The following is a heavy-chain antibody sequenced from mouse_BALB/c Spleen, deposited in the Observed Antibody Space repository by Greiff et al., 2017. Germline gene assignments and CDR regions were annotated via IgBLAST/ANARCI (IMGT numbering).Heavy chain of an antibody. Sequence: EVHLVESGGGLVKPGGSLKLSCAASGFAFSSYDMSWVRQTPEKRLEWVAYISSGGGSTYYPDTVKGRFTISRDNAKNTLYLQMSSLKSEDTAMYYCARHGYYGSSYYAMDYWGQGTSVTVSS. J-gene: IGHJ4*01. CDR2: ISSGGGST. V-gene: IGHV5-12-1*01. CDR3: ARHGYYGSSYYAMDY. CDR1: GFAFSSYD. D-gene: IGHD1-1*01.